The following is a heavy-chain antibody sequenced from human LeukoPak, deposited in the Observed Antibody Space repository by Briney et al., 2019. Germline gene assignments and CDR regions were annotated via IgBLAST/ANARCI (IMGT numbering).Heavy chain of an antibody. D-gene: IGHD2-21*02. CDR1: GFTFSSYW. Sequence: PGGSLRLSCAASGFTFSSYWMHWVRQAPGKGLVWVSRINSDGSSTSYADSVKGRFTISRDNAKNTLYLQMNSLRAEDTAVYYCARDSTYCGGDCSFDYWGQGTLATVSS. CDR2: INSDGSST. CDR3: ARDSTYCGGDCSFDY. V-gene: IGHV3-74*01. J-gene: IGHJ4*02.